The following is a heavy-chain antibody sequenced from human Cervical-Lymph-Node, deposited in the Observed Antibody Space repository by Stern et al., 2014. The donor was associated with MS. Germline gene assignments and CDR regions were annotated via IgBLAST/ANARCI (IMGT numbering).Heavy chain of an antibody. Sequence: VQLVQSGAEVKKPGESLKISCKGSGYRFTSYWIGWVRQMPGKGLEWMGIIYPGDSDTRYSPSFQGQVTISADKSINTAYLQWSSLKASDPATFYCARVVGSMGYFYGMDVWGQGTTVTVSS. D-gene: IGHD2-15*01. CDR3: ARVVGSMGYFYGMDV. J-gene: IGHJ6*02. CDR2: IYPGDSDT. V-gene: IGHV5-51*03. CDR1: GYRFTSYW.